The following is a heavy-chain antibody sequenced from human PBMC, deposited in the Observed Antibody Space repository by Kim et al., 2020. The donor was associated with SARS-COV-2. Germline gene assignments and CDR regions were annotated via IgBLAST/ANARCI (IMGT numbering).Heavy chain of an antibody. Sequence: VKGRFTISRDNSKNTLYLQMNSLRAEDTAVYYCAKVIDYYYDSSGYEDYWGQGTLVTVSS. D-gene: IGHD3-22*01. V-gene: IGHV3-23*01. J-gene: IGHJ4*02. CDR3: AKVIDYYYDSSGYEDY.